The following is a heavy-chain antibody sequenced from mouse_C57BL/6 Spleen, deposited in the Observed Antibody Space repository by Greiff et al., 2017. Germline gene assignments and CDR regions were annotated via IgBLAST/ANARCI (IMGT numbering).Heavy chain of an antibody. V-gene: IGHV1-15*01. CDR3: TSGGYPFAY. Sequence: VQLQQSGAELVRPGASVTLSCKASGYTFTDYEMHWVKQTPVHGLEWIGAIDPETGGTAYNQKFKGKAILTADKSSSTAYIELRSLTSDDSAVYYCTSGGYPFAYWGQGTLVTVSA. CDR1: GYTFTDYE. J-gene: IGHJ3*01. D-gene: IGHD1-1*02. CDR2: IDPETGGT.